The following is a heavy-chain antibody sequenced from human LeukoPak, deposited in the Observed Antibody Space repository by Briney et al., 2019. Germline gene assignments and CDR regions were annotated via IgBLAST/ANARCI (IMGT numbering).Heavy chain of an antibody. D-gene: IGHD2-21*02. CDR3: ARTARVFDY. V-gene: IGHV4-59*01. Sequence: SETLSLTCTVTGGSTSIYYWSWIRQPPGKGLECIGYTSYSGSTDYSPSLKSRVTISLDTSKNQFSLRPTSVTAADTAVYYCARTARVFDYWGQGILVTVSS. J-gene: IGHJ4*02. CDR1: GGSTSIYY. CDR2: TSYSGST.